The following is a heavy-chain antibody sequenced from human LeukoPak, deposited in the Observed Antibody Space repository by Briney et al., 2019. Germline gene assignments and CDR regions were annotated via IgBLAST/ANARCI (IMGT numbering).Heavy chain of an antibody. CDR2: INSDGSST. CDR3: ARDKLRCSSTSCYNFDY. Sequence: PGGSLRLSCAASGFTFNSYWMHWVRQAPGKGLVWVSRINSDGSSTGYADSVKGRFTISRDNAKNTLSLQMSSLRAEDTAVYYCARDKLRCSSTSCYNFDYWGQGALVTVSS. J-gene: IGHJ4*02. D-gene: IGHD2-2*02. CDR1: GFTFNSYW. V-gene: IGHV3-74*01.